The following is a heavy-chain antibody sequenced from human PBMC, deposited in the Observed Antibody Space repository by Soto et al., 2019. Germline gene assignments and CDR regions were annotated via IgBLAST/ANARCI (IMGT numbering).Heavy chain of an antibody. J-gene: IGHJ3*02. CDR1: GGSISSSSYY. Sequence: PSETLSLTCTVSGGSISSSSYYWGWIRQPPGKGLEWIGSIYYSGNTYYNPSLKSRVTISVDTSKNQFSLKLSSVTAADTAVYYCASWTTVTTERFDEFDIWGQGTMITVSS. CDR3: ASWTTVTTERFDEFDI. D-gene: IGHD4-17*01. V-gene: IGHV4-39*01. CDR2: IYYSGNT.